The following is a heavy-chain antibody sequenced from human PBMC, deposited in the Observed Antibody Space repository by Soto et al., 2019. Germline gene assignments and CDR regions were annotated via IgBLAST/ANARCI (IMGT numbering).Heavy chain of an antibody. CDR3: ARDALPADQLLPGGGNWCNP. Sequence: GDSVKVSCKASGGTFSSYAISWVRQAPGQGLEWMGGIIPIFGTANYAQKFQGRVTITADKSTSTASMELTSLRSADTDVYYCARDALPADQLLPGGGNWCNPCGQGILGTV. J-gene: IGHJ5*02. D-gene: IGHD2-2*01. V-gene: IGHV1-69*06. CDR2: IIPIFGTA. CDR1: GGTFSSYA.